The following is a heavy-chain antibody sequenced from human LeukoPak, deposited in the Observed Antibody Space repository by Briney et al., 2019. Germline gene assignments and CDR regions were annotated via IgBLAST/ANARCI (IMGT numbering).Heavy chain of an antibody. CDR2: INPNSGGT. CDR1: GYTFTSNY. Sequence: ASVKVSCKASGYTFTSNYIHWVRQAPGQGLEWMGRINPNSGGTNYAQKFQGRVTMTRDTSISTAYMELSRLRSDDTAVYYCVAFWDYYDSSGYYSDYWGQGTLVTVSS. J-gene: IGHJ4*02. CDR3: VAFWDYYDSSGYYSDY. V-gene: IGHV1-2*06. D-gene: IGHD3-22*01.